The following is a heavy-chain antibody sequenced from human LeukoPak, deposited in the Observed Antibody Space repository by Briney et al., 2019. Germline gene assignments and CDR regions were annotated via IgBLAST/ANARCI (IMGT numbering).Heavy chain of an antibody. Sequence: GGSLRLSCAASGFTFSSYWMHWVRQAPGKGLVWVSRINSDGSSTSYADSVKGRFTISRDNAKKSLYLQMNSLRAEDTAVYYCARGLSGVTGYTYGRGIGYWGQGTLVTVSS. J-gene: IGHJ4*02. CDR3: ARGLSGVTGYTYGRGIGY. CDR1: GFTFSSYW. D-gene: IGHD5-18*01. V-gene: IGHV3-74*01. CDR2: INSDGSST.